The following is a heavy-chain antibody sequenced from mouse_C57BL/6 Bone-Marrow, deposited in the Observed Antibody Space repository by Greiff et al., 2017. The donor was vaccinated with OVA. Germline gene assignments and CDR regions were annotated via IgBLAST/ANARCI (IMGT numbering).Heavy chain of an antibody. Sequence: VQLQQSGPELVKPGASVKISCKASGYSFTGYYMNWVKQSPEKSLEWIGEINPSTGGTTYNQKFKAKATLTVDKSSSTAYMQLKSLTSEDSAVYYCAREDSNFYYAMDYWGQGTSVTVSS. V-gene: IGHV1-42*01. D-gene: IGHD2-5*01. J-gene: IGHJ4*01. CDR2: INPSTGGT. CDR1: GYSFTGYY. CDR3: AREDSNFYYAMDY.